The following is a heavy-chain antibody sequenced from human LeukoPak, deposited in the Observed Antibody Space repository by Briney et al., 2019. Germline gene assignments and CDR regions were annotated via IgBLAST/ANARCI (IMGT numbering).Heavy chain of an antibody. CDR3: AGGSGSYGIRDAFDI. Sequence: ASVKVSCKVSGYTLTELSMHWVRQAPGKGLEWTGGFDPEDGETIYAQKFQGRVTMTEDTSTDTAYMELSSLRSEDTAVYYCAGGSGSYGIRDAFDIWGQGTMVTVSS. D-gene: IGHD3-10*01. CDR1: GYTLTELS. J-gene: IGHJ3*02. V-gene: IGHV1-24*01. CDR2: FDPEDGET.